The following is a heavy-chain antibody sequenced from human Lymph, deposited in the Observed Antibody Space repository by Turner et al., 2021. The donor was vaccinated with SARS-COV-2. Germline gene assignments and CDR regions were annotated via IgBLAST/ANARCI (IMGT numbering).Heavy chain of an antibody. D-gene: IGHD1-1*01. CDR1: GFTVSSNY. Sequence: EVQLVETGGGWIQPGGSLRLPCAASGFTVSSNYMTWVRQAPGKGLEWVSLIYSGGSTYYADSVKGRFTISRDNSKNTLYLQMNSLRAEDTAIYYCARDLQLYGMDVWGQGTTVTVSS. V-gene: IGHV3-53*02. CDR3: ARDLQLYGMDV. CDR2: IYSGGST. J-gene: IGHJ6*02.